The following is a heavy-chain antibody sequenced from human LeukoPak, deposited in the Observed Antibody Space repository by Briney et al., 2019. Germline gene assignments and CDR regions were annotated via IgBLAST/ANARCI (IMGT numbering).Heavy chain of an antibody. CDR1: GFTFSSYA. J-gene: IGHJ4*02. V-gene: IGHV3-64D*06. Sequence: GGFLRLSCSASGFTFSSYAMHWVRQAPGKGLEYVSAISSNGGSTYYADSVKGRFTISRDNSKNTLYLQMSRLRAEDTAVYYCVKGYYYGSGSYRDYWGQGTLVTVSS. D-gene: IGHD3-10*01. CDR3: VKGYYYGSGSYRDY. CDR2: ISSNGGST.